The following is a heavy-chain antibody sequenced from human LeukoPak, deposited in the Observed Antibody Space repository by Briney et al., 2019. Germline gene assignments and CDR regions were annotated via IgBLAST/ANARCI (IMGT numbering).Heavy chain of an antibody. D-gene: IGHD6-13*01. J-gene: IGHJ4*02. CDR1: GFTFSSYS. CDR2: ISGLSHKT. Sequence: PGGSLRLSCTTSGFTFSSYSMSWVRQTPEKGLDWVSSISGLSHKTYDADSVKGRFTVSRDNSKNTLYLQMNSLRVEDTAIYYCARGVGQDLVRFGAFWGQGTQVTVSP. V-gene: IGHV3-23*01. CDR3: ARGVGQDLVRFGAF.